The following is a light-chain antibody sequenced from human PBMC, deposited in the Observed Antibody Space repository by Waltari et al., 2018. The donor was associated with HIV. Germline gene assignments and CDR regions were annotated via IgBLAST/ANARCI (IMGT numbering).Light chain of an antibody. V-gene: IGLV2-23*01. Sequence: SALTQPASVSGSPGQSIPIPCTGTNSDVGSYNLVSWYQQHPGKAPKLMIYEDSKRPSGISNRFSGSKSGNTASLTISGLQAEDEAEYFCCSYAGTITPYVFGIGTKVTVL. CDR3: CSYAGTITPYV. J-gene: IGLJ1*01. CDR1: NSDVGSYNL. CDR2: EDS.